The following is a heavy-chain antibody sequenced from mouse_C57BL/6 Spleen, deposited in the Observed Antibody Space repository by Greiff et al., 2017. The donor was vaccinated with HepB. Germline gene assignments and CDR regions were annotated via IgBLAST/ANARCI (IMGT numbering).Heavy chain of an antibody. CDR1: GYTFTSYW. CDR3: ARKGYDGPRDYAMDY. V-gene: IGHV1-52*01. D-gene: IGHD2-3*01. J-gene: IGHJ4*01. CDR2: IDPSDSET. Sequence: QVQLQQPGAELVRPGSSVKLSCKASGYTFTSYWMHWVKQRPIQGLEWIGNIDPSDSETHYNQKFKDKATLTVDKSSSTAYMQLSSLTSEDSAVYYCARKGYDGPRDYAMDYWGQGTSVTVSS.